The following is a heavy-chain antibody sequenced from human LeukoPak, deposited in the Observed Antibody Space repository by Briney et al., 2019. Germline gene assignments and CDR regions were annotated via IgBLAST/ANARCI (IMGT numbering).Heavy chain of an antibody. D-gene: IGHD2-21*02. J-gene: IGHJ4*02. CDR2: INPNSGGT. CDR1: GYTFTGFY. Sequence: ASMKVSCKASGYTFTGFYMDWVRQGPGQGLEWMGWINPNSGGTNYAQKFQGRVTMARDTSISTAYMELSRLRSDDTAVYYCARGYCGGDCPQDYWGQGTLVTVSS. V-gene: IGHV1-2*02. CDR3: ARGYCGGDCPQDY.